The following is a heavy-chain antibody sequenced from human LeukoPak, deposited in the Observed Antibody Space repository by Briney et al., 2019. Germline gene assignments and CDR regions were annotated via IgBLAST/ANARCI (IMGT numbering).Heavy chain of an antibody. J-gene: IGHJ4*02. CDR2: IYSDGST. Sequence: PGGSLRLSCAASGFTVSSSYMSWVRQAPGKGLEWVSVIYSDGSTYYADSVKGRFTISRDNSKNMLYLQMNSLRAEDTAVYYCARDKFAEAWLQGFDYWGQGTLITVSS. CDR1: GFTVSSSY. CDR3: ARDKFAEAWLQGFDY. D-gene: IGHD5-24*01. V-gene: IGHV3-53*01.